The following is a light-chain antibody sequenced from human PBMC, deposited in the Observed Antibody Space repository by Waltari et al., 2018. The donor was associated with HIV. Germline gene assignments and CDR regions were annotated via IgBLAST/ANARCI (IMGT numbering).Light chain of an antibody. V-gene: IGLV3-21*02. Sequence: SYVLTQPRSVSVAAGQTASIGWGGKNNGRKSAGWYQWYPGQAPVWVVYVDSDRPSGISGRSSGSNSGNTATLAIISVEAGDAADYYCQLWDTSRSHVIFGGGTELTVL. CDR1: NNGRKS. CDR3: QLWDTSRSHVI. CDR2: VDS. J-gene: IGLJ2*01.